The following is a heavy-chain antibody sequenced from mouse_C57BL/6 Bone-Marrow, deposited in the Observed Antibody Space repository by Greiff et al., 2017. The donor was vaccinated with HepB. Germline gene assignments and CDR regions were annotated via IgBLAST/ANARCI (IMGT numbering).Heavy chain of an antibody. Sequence: VQLQQSGPVLVKPGASVKMSCKASGYTFTDYYMNWVKQSHGKSLEWIGVINPYNGGTSYNQKFKGKATLTVDKSSSTAYMELNSLTSEDSAVYYCARRELYDYSPFAYWGQGTLVTVSA. J-gene: IGHJ3*01. CDR2: INPYNGGT. D-gene: IGHD2-4*01. CDR3: ARRELYDYSPFAY. V-gene: IGHV1-19*01. CDR1: GYTFTDYY.